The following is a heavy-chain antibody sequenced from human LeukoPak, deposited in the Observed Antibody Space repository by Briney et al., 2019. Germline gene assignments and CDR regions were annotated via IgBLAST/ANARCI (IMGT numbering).Heavy chain of an antibody. J-gene: IGHJ6*03. CDR2: ISSSGSTI. CDR1: GFTFSDYY. Sequence: PGGSLRLSCAASGFTFSDYYMSWIRQAPGKGLEWVSYISSSGSTIYYADSVKGRFTTSRDNGKNSLYLQMNSLRAEDTAVYYCARAEGDYYYYFYMDVWGKGTTVTVSS. V-gene: IGHV3-11*04. CDR3: ARAEGDYYYYFYMDV.